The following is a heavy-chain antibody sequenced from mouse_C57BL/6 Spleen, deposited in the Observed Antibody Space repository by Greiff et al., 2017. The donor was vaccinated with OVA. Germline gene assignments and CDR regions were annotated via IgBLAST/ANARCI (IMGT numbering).Heavy chain of an antibody. V-gene: IGHV1-52*01. D-gene: IGHD1-1*01. CDR2: IDPSDSET. CDR1: GYTFTSYW. Sequence: VQLQQSGAELVRPGSSVKLSCKASGYTFTSYWMHWVKQRPIQGLEWIGNIDPSDSETHYNQKFKDKATLTVDKSSSTAYMQLSSLTSEDSAVYYCARTGGSSYGFAYWGQGTLVTVSA. J-gene: IGHJ3*01. CDR3: ARTGGSSYGFAY.